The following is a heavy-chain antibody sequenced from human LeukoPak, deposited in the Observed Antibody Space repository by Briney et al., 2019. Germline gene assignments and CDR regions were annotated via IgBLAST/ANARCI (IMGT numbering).Heavy chain of an antibody. CDR2: INPSGGST. CDR1: GYTFTRYY. V-gene: IGHV1-46*01. CDR3: AREYSASYRLSRGYFDY. J-gene: IGHJ4*02. D-gene: IGHD1-26*01. Sequence: ASVKVPCKPSGYTFTRYYIHWVRQAPGQGLEWMGIINPSGGSTTYSQKFQGRVTMTRDTSTTTVYMELSSLRSDDTAVYYCAREYSASYRLSRGYFDYWGQGALVTVSS.